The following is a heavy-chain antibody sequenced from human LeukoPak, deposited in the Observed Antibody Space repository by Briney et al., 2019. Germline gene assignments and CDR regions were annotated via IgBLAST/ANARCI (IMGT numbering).Heavy chain of an antibody. CDR3: ARGKVTIFRLPDY. V-gene: IGHV7-4-1*02. CDR1: GYTFTSYG. CDR2: INTNTGNP. D-gene: IGHD3-3*01. J-gene: IGHJ4*02. Sequence: ASVKVSCKTSGYTFTSYGISWVRQAPGQGLEWMGWINTNTGNPTYAQGFTGRFVFSLDTSVSTAYLQISSLKAEDTAVYYCARGKVTIFRLPDYWGQGTLVTVSS.